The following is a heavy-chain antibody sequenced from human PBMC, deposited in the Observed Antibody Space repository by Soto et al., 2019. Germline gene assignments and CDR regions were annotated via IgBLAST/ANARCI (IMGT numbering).Heavy chain of an antibody. CDR2: IWYDGSNK. V-gene: IGHV3-33*01. CDR1: GFTFSSYG. Sequence: QVQLVESGGGVVQPGRSLRLSCAASGFTFSSYGMHWVRQAPGKGLEWVAVIWYDGSNKYYSECVKGRFTTSRDNCKNTLYLQMNSLRAEDTAVYYCARCGRDCSQYWGLDYWGQGTLVTVSS. J-gene: IGHJ4*02. D-gene: IGHD2-21*02. CDR3: ARCGRDCSQYWGLDY.